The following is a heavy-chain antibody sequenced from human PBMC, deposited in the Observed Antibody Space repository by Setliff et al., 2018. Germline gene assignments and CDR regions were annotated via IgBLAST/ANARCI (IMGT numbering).Heavy chain of an antibody. V-gene: IGHV4-61*09. CDR1: GASISSGSHY. J-gene: IGHJ5*01. Sequence: PSETLSLTCNVSGASISSGSHYWSWIRQSAGEKPTWIGHVYSTGSTNYNPSFESRVSISVDKSNNQFSLKMTSATAADTAMYYCVRDRYGRNSDGSGVYNWFDSWGQGILVTVSS. CDR3: VRDRYGRNSDGSGVYNWFDS. D-gene: IGHD2-15*01. CDR2: VYSTGST.